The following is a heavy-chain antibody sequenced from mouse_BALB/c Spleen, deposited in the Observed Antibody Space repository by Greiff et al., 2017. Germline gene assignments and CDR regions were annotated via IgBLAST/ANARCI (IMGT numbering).Heavy chain of an antibody. CDR2: IFPGTGTT. D-gene: IGHD1-1*02. J-gene: IGHJ4*01. CDR1: GYTFTSYW. CDR3: ARYGGSYAMDY. V-gene: IGHV1S132*01. Sequence: QVQLQQSGAELVKPGASVKLSCKTSGYTFTSYWIQWVKQRPGQGLGWIGEIFPGTGTTYYNEKFKGKATLTIDTSSSTAYMQLSSLTSEDSAVYFCARYGGSYAMDYWGQGTSVTVSS.